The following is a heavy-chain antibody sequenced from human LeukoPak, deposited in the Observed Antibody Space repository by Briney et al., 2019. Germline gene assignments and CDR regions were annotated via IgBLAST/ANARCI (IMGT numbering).Heavy chain of an antibody. CDR1: GFTFSSYA. D-gene: IGHD2-15*01. J-gene: IGHJ4*02. CDR3: VKDFVVVVAGVFDY. V-gene: IGHV3-64D*06. Sequence: GGSLRLSCAASGFTFSSYAMHWVRQAPGKGLEYVSAISSNGGSTYYADSVKGRFTISRDNSKNTLYLQMSSLRAEDTAVYYCVKDFVVVVAGVFDYWGQGTLVTVSS. CDR2: ISSNGGST.